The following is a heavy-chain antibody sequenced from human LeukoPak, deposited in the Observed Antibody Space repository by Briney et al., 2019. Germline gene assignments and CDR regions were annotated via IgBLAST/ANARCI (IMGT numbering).Heavy chain of an antibody. J-gene: IGHJ6*03. CDR1: GFTFSGYW. V-gene: IGHV3-7*03. D-gene: IGHD4-17*01. CDR2: IKQDGSEK. Sequence: PGGSLRLSCAASGFTFSGYWMSWVRQAPGKGLEWVANIKQDGSEKYYVDSVKGRFTISRDNAKNSLYLQINSLRAEDTAVYYCARVRLGYYYYYMDVWGKGTTVTVSS. CDR3: ARVRLGYYYYYMDV.